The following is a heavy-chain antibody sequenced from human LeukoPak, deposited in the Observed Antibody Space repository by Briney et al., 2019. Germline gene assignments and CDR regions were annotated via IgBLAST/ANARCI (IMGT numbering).Heavy chain of an antibody. D-gene: IGHD3-10*01. CDR3: AKVWFGELDAFDI. J-gene: IGHJ3*02. Sequence: QSGGSLRLSCAASGFTFSSYAMSWVRQAPGKGLEWVSAISGSGGSTYYADSVKGRFTISRDNSKNTLYLQMNSLRAEDTAVYYCAKVWFGELDAFDIWGQGTMVTVSS. V-gene: IGHV3-23*01. CDR1: GFTFSSYA. CDR2: ISGSGGST.